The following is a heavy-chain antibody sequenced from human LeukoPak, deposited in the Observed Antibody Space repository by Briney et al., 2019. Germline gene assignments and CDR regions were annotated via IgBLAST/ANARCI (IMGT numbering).Heavy chain of an antibody. CDR2: INPSGGST. CDR1: GYTFISYY. V-gene: IGHV1-46*01. J-gene: IGHJ5*02. CDR3: ARGSYPPEGWFDP. Sequence: ASVKVSCKASGYTFISYYMHWVRQAPGQGLEWMGIINPSGGSTTYAQKFQGRVTMTRNTSISTAYMELSSLRSEDTAVYYCARGSYPPEGWFDPWGQGTLVTVSS.